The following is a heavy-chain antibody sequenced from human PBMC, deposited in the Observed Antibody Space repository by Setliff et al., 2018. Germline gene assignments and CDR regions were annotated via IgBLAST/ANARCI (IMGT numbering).Heavy chain of an antibody. CDR1: GFTFSDHY. V-gene: IGHV3-11*04. J-gene: IGHJ4*01. Sequence: GGSLRLSCAASGFTFSDHYMTWIRQAPGKGLEWVSSISSFGTMIYYADSAKGRFTISKDNAENSLYLQMNSLRAEDTALYYCARGRDYFDHWGHGSLVTVSS. CDR2: ISSFGTMI. CDR3: ARGRDYFDH.